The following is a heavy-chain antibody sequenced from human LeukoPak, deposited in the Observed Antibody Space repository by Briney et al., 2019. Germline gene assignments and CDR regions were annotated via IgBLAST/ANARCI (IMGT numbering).Heavy chain of an antibody. J-gene: IGHJ4*02. CDR3: ARENAATNLFDY. CDR1: GGSISSYY. CDR2: IYYSGST. V-gene: IGHV4-59*01. Sequence: PSETLSLTCTVSGGSISSYYWSWIRQPPGKGLEWIGYIYYSGSTNYNPSLKSRVTISVDTSKNQFSLKLSSVTAADTAVYYCARENAATNLFDYWGQGTLVTVSS. D-gene: IGHD5-24*01.